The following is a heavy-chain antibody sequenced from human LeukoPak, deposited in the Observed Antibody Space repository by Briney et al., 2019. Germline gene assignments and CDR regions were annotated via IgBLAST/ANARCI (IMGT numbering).Heavy chain of an antibody. V-gene: IGHV4-34*01. CDR1: GGSFSSYY. CDR3: ARDRGGSYDPYFDY. D-gene: IGHD1-26*01. CDR2: INHSEGT. J-gene: IGHJ4*02. Sequence: PSETLSLTCAVYGGSFSSYYWSWIRQPPGKGLEWIGEINHSEGTNYNPSLKSRVTMSLDTSKNQFSLKLSSVTAADTAVYYCARDRGGSYDPYFDYWGQGTLVTVSS.